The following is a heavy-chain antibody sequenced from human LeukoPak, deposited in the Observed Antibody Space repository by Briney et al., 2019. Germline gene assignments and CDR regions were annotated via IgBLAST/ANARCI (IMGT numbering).Heavy chain of an antibody. CDR2: ISSSSSYI. Sequence: GGSLRLSCAASGFTFSSYSMNWVRQAPGKGLEWVSSISSSSSYIYYADSVKGRFTISRDNAKNSLYLQMNSLRAEDTAVYYCARDERYNWNLEDDYWGQGTLVTVSS. D-gene: IGHD1-20*01. V-gene: IGHV3-21*01. CDR1: GFTFSSYS. J-gene: IGHJ4*02. CDR3: ARDERYNWNLEDDY.